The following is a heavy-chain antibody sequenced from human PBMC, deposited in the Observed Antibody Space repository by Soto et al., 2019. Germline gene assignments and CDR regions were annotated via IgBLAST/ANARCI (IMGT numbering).Heavy chain of an antibody. V-gene: IGHV3-49*03. CDR3: SREEYSSGWYIHPCDY. CDR2: IRSKAYDGTT. D-gene: IGHD6-19*01. CDR1: GFTFGDYA. Sequence: GGSLRLSCTASGFTFGDYAMSWFRQAPGKGLEWVGFIRSKAYDGTTEYAASVKGRFTISRDDSKSIAYLEMNSLKTEDTGVYYCSREEYSSGWYIHPCDYWGQGTLVTVSS. J-gene: IGHJ4*02.